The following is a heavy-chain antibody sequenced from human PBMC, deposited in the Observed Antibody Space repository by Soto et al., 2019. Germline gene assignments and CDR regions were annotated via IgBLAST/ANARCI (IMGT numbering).Heavy chain of an antibody. CDR1: GGSISSYY. CDR2: IYYSGST. CDR3: ARGDLKATRHFDY. Sequence: SETLTLTCTLSGGSISSYYWSWIRQPPRKGLEWIGYIYYSGSTNYNPSLKTRVTISVDTSKNQFSLKLSSVTAADTAVYYCARGDLKATRHFDYWGQGTLVTVS. V-gene: IGHV4-59*01. J-gene: IGHJ4*02. D-gene: IGHD1-26*01.